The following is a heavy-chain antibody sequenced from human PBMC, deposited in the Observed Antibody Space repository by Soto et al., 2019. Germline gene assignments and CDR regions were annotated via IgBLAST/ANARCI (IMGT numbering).Heavy chain of an antibody. Sequence: DVQLVESGGGLIQPGESLRLSCAAFGLTVSGKKYVAWARQAPGKGLEWISALYDVDGTYYADSVKGRFTTSSDSSKTTVYLQMNGLRPDDTAVYYCASWHEREHAYDVWGRGTTVTVSS. V-gene: IGHV3-53*01. D-gene: IGHD1-1*01. CDR2: LYDVDGT. CDR3: ASWHEREHAYDV. CDR1: GLTVSGKKY. J-gene: IGHJ3*01.